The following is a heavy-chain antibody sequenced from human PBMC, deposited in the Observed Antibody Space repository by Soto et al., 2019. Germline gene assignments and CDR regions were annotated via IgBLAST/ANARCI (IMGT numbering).Heavy chain of an antibody. Sequence: LSLTCTVSGGSISSYYWSWIRQPPGKGLEWIGYIYYSGSTNYNPSLKSRDTISVDTSKNQFSLKLSSVTAADTAVYYCARELTTVTTVDAFDIWGQGTMVTVSS. V-gene: IGHV4-59*01. CDR1: GGSISSYY. CDR2: IYYSGST. D-gene: IGHD4-17*01. CDR3: ARELTTVTTVDAFDI. J-gene: IGHJ3*02.